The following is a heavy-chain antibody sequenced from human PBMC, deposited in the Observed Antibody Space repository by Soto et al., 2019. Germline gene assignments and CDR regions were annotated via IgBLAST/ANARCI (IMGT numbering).Heavy chain of an antibody. Sequence: ASVKVSCKASGYTFTSYAMHWVRQAPGQRLEWMGWINAGNGNTKYSQKFQGRVTITRDTSASTAYMELSSLRSEDTAVYYCARAQDYYFYMDAWGKGTTVTVS. CDR3: ARAQDYYFYMDA. J-gene: IGHJ6*03. V-gene: IGHV1-3*01. CDR2: INAGNGNT. CDR1: GYTFTSYA.